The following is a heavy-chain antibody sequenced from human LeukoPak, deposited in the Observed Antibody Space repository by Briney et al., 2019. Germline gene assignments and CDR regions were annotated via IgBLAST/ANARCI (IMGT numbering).Heavy chain of an antibody. CDR1: GGSISSYH. J-gene: IGHJ3*02. CDR3: ARTGYSNSWYWDRDAFDI. CDR2: IYYSGST. Sequence: SETLSLTCTVSGGSISSYHWSWIRQPPGKGLEWIGYIYYSGSTNYNPSLKSRVTISVDTSKNQFSLKLSSVTAADTAVYYCARTGYSNSWYWDRDAFDIWGQGTMVTVSS. D-gene: IGHD6-13*01. V-gene: IGHV4-59*01.